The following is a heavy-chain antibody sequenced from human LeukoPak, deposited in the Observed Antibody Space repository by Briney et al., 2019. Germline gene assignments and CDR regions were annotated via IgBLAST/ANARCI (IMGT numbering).Heavy chain of an antibody. V-gene: IGHV4-39*07. CDR2: IYYSGST. D-gene: IGHD3-10*01. CDR3: ARRGRSGSDP. Sequence: SETLSLTCTVSGGSISSSSYYWGWIRQPPGKGLEWIGSIYYSGSTYYNPSLKSRVTISVDTSKNQFSLKLSSVTAADTAVYYCARRGRSGSDPWGQGTLVTVSS. CDR1: GGSISSSSYY. J-gene: IGHJ5*02.